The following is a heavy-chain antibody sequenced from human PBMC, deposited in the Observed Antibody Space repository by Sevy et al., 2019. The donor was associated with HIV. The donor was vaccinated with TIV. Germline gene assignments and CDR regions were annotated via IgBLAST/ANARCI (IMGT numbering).Heavy chain of an antibody. J-gene: IGHJ3*02. Sequence: GGSLRLSCKPSGFTFISYAMDWVRQVPGKGLDWVSTIYDTNYGSGGGTYYADSVKGRFTISRDTSKTTVYLQMNSLRTEDTAVYYCAGGRYDSSGSFDAFDIWGQRTMVTVSS. CDR3: AGGRYDSSGSFDAFDI. V-gene: IGHV3-23*01. CDR2: IYDTNYGSGGGT. D-gene: IGHD3-22*01. CDR1: GFTFISYA.